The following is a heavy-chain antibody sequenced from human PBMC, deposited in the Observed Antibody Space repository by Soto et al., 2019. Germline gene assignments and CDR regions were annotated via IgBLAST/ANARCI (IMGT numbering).Heavy chain of an antibody. Sequence: ASVKVSCKVSGYTLTELSMHWVRQAPGKGLEWMGGFDPEDGETIYAQKFQGRDTMTEDTSTDTAYMELSSLRSEDTAVYYCATDWFGFWSGYYNYWGQGTLVTVSS. CDR1: GYTLTELS. CDR3: ATDWFGFWSGYYNY. D-gene: IGHD3-3*01. J-gene: IGHJ4*02. V-gene: IGHV1-24*01. CDR2: FDPEDGET.